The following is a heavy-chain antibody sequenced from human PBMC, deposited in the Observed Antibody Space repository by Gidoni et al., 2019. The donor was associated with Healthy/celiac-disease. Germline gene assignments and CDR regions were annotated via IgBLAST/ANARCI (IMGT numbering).Heavy chain of an antibody. CDR3: ATTVADMSWGFDY. Sequence: QVQLVQSGAEVKKPGASVKVSCKASGYTLTGYYMHWVRQAPGQGLEWMGWINPNSGGTNYAQKFQCRVTMTRDTSISTSYIELSRLRSDDTAVYYCATTVADMSWGFDYWGQGTLVTVSS. J-gene: IGHJ4*02. D-gene: IGHD6-19*01. CDR1: GYTLTGYY. CDR2: INPNSGGT. V-gene: IGHV1-2*02.